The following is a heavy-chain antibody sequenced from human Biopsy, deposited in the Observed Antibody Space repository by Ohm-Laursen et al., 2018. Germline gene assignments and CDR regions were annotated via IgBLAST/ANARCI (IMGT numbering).Heavy chain of an antibody. CDR3: AREAIGYQLPCDD. V-gene: IGHV1-69*04. CDR2: IIPILRTT. CDR1: GGTFSASG. D-gene: IGHD2-15*01. J-gene: IGHJ4*02. Sequence: SSVKVSCKVIGGTFSASGISWVRLAPGRGLEWMGRIIPILRTTTYAPKFQGRVTFTADKSSSTAYLELSSLTSEDTAMFYCAREAIGYQLPCDDWGQGTLVIVSS.